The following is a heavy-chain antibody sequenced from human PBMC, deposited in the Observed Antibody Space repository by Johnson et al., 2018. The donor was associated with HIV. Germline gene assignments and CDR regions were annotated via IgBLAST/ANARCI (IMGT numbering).Heavy chain of an antibody. CDR2: ARYDGSKK. CDR1: GFTFSSYG. V-gene: IGHV3-30*02. CDR3: AKDCSGGSCYLDAFDI. J-gene: IGHJ3*02. Sequence: QVQLVESGGGVVQPGGSLRLSCAASGFTFSSYGMHWVRQAPGKGLEWVAIARYDGSKKYYADSVKGRFTVSRDNSKNTLYLQMNSLRAEDTAVYYCAKDCSGGSCYLDAFDIWGQGTMVTVSS. D-gene: IGHD2-15*01.